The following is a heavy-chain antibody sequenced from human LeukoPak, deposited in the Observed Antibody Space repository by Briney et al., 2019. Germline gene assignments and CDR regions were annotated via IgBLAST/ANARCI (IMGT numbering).Heavy chain of an antibody. Sequence: SXXLSLTCAVSGYSISSGYYWGWIRPPPGKGLEWIGSIYHSGSTYYNPSLKSRVTISVDTSKNQFSLELSSVTAADTAVYYCASERGYSYGFPDYWGQGTLVTVSS. CDR2: IYHSGST. J-gene: IGHJ4*02. D-gene: IGHD5-18*01. CDR3: ASERGYSYGFPDY. V-gene: IGHV4-38-2*01. CDR1: GYSISSGYY.